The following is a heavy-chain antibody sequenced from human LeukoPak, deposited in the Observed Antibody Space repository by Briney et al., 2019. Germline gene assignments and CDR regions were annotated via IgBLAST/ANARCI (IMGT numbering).Heavy chain of an antibody. V-gene: IGHV1-69*01. CDR3: ARVTYYYGSVDYYYMDV. CDR2: LFPIFGTA. D-gene: IGHD3-10*01. J-gene: IGHJ6*03. Sequence: SSVKFACNASGVTFSSYAISWVGQAPVQGLEWRGWLFPIFGTANYAQKFQGRVTITADEYTSTAYMELSSLRSEDTAVYYCARVTYYYGSVDYYYMDVWGKGTTVTVSS. CDR1: GVTFSSYA.